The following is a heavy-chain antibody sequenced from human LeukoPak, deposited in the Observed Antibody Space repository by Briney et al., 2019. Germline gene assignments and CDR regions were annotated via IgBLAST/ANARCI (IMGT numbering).Heavy chain of an antibody. D-gene: IGHD3-9*01. CDR2: IIPIFGTA. Sequence: GSSVKVSRKASGGTFSSYAISWVRQAPGQGLEWMGGIIPIFGTANYAQKFQGRVTITADRSTSTAYMELSSLRSEDTAVYYCARVLRYFDWSGWFDPWGQGTLVTVSS. V-gene: IGHV1-69*06. CDR1: GGTFSSYA. J-gene: IGHJ5*02. CDR3: ARVLRYFDWSGWFDP.